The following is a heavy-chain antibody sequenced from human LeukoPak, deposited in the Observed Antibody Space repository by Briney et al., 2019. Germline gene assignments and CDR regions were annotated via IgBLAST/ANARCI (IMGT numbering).Heavy chain of an antibody. D-gene: IGHD2-21*02. V-gene: IGHV3-48*04. CDR2: ISSSDFTI. CDR1: RFTFSSYS. Sequence: GGSLRPSCAASRFTFSSYSMNWVRQAPGKGLEWVSYISSSDFTIYYADSVKGRFTISRDNAKNSLYLQMNSLRAEDTAVYYCARGYYCGGDCWNFAYWGQRTLVTLSS. J-gene: IGHJ4*02. CDR3: ARGYYCGGDCWNFAY.